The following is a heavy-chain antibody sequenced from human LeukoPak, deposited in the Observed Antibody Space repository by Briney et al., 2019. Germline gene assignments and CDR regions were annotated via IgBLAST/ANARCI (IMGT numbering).Heavy chain of an antibody. CDR2: INPSGGST. CDR3: ARQYRGGDCFSAYYYYGMDV. Sequence: VASVKVSCKASGYTFTSYYMHWVRQAPGQVLEWMGIINPSGGSTSYAQKFEGRVTMTRDTSTSTVYMELSSLRSEDTAVYYCARQYRGGDCFSAYYYYGMDVWGQGTTVTVSS. J-gene: IGHJ6*02. CDR1: GYTFTSYY. V-gene: IGHV1-46*01. D-gene: IGHD2-21*02.